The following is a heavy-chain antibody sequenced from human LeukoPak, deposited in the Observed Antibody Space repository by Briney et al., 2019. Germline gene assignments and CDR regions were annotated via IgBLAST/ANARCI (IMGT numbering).Heavy chain of an antibody. CDR3: ARHGYYDILTGLLGMYGMDV. D-gene: IGHD3-9*01. J-gene: IGHJ6*02. Sequence: GESLQISCKGSGYSFTSYWIGWVRQMPGKGLEWMGIIYPGDSDTRSSPSFQGQVTISADKSISTAYLQWSSLKASDTAMYYCARHGYYDILTGLLGMYGMDVGGQGTTVTVS. CDR1: GYSFTSYW. CDR2: IYPGDSDT. V-gene: IGHV5-51*01.